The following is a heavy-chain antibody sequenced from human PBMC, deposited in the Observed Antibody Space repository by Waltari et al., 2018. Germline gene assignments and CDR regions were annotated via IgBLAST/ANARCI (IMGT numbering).Heavy chain of an antibody. D-gene: IGHD2-15*01. CDR2: IIPIFGTT. CDR3: ARDFPEYCSAGSCYSPTDY. Sequence: QVQLVPSGAEVKKPGSSVKVSCKASGDPPRIYGVIWVRQAPGQGLEWRGGIIPIFGTTNYAQKFQGRVTITADEPTSTAYMELSSLRSEDTAVYYCARDFPEYCSAGSCYSPTDYWGQGTLVTVSS. V-gene: IGHV1-69*01. CDR1: GDPPRIYG. J-gene: IGHJ4*02.